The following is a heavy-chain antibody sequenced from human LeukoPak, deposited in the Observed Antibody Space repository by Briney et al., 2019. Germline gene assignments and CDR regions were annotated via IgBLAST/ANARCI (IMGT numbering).Heavy chain of an antibody. J-gene: IGHJ4*02. D-gene: IGHD4-17*01. V-gene: IGHV3-21*05. CDR3: ARDRDGDLYFDY. CDR1: GFTFSSYW. CDR2: ISSSSSYT. Sequence: GGSLRLSCAASGFTFSSYWMSWVRQAPGKGLEWVSYISSSSSYTNYADSVKGRFTISRDNAKNSLYLQMNSLRAEDTAVYYCARDRDGDLYFDYWGQGTLVTVSS.